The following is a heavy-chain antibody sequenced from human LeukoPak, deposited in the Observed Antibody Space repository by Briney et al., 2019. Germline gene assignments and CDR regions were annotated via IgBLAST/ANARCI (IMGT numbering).Heavy chain of an antibody. D-gene: IGHD2-21*01. J-gene: IGHJ4*02. CDR1: GXTFRSHA. Sequence: GGXLXLSXXGSGXTFRSHAMSWVRQAPEKGLEFXSGIYENGGTTYYADSVKGRFSISRDNSKNTLYLQMDSLRGEDTAVYYCAKDFRIGYSAHFDYWGQGALVTVSS. V-gene: IGHV3-23*01. CDR3: AKDFRIGYSAHFDY. CDR2: IYENGGTT.